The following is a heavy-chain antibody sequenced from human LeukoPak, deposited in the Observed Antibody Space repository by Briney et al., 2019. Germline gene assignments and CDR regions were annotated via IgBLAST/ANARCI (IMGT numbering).Heavy chain of an antibody. CDR3: ARGRKLLSYYYYYMDV. Sequence: SETLSLTCAVYGGSFSGYYWSWIRQPPGKGLEWIGEINHSGSTNYNPSLKSRVTISVDTSKNQFSLKLSSVTAADMAVYYCARGRKLLSYYYYYMDVWGKGTTVTVSS. CDR2: INHSGST. V-gene: IGHV4-34*01. J-gene: IGHJ6*03. D-gene: IGHD1-7*01. CDR1: GGSFSGYY.